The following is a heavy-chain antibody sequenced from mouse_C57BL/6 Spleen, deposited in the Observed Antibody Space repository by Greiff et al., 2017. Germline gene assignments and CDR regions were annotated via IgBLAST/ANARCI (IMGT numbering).Heavy chain of an antibody. J-gene: IGHJ4*01. Sequence: EVKVVESGPGLAIPSQTLSLSCSVTGYSITSDYWNWIRKFPGNKLEYMGYISYSGSTYYNPSLKSRISITRDTSKNQYYLQLNSVTTEDTATYYCARGSLYYAMDYWGQGTSVTVSS. CDR1: GYSITSDY. CDR3: ARGSLYYAMDY. CDR2: ISYSGST. V-gene: IGHV3-8*01.